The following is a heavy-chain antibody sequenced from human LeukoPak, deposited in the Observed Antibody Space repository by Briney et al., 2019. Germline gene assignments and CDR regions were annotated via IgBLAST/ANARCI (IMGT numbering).Heavy chain of an antibody. J-gene: IGHJ6*03. CDR2: IYYSGGT. Sequence: SETLSLTCTVSGGSISSYYWSWIRQPPGKGLEWIGYIYYSGGTNYNPSLKSRVTISVDTSKNQFSLKLSSVTAADTAVYYCARLTAYYYMDVWGKGTTVTVSS. CDR3: ARLTAYYYMDV. CDR1: GGSISSYY. V-gene: IGHV4-59*01. D-gene: IGHD5-18*01.